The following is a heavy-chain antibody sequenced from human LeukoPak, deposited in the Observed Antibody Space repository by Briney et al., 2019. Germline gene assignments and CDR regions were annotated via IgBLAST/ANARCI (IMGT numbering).Heavy chain of an antibody. CDR3: ARGYSPDYFDY. J-gene: IGHJ4*02. CDR2: IYDGGVT. V-gene: IGHV4-59*02. Sequence: SQTLSLTCTVSGVSVSTSYWSWIRQSPGKGLEWIGNIYDGGVTTYKPSLKSRLTIEVDTSKNQFSLNLSSVTAADTAIYFCARGYSPDYFDYWGQGSLVTVSS. CDR1: GVSVSTSY. D-gene: IGHD6-13*01.